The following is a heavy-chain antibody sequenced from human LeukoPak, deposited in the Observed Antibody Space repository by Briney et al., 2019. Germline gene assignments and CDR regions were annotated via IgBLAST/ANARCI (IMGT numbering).Heavy chain of an antibody. CDR1: GGTFSSYG. V-gene: IGHV1-69*04. CDR3: ATTGLITNGFDY. J-gene: IGHJ4*02. D-gene: IGHD2-8*01. Sequence: SVKVSCKASGGTFSSYGIIWVRQAPGQGLEWMGRIIPILNIADYAQKFQGRVTITADTSTSTAYMELSRLRSDDTAVYYCATTGLITNGFDYWGQGTLVTVSS. CDR2: IIPILNIA.